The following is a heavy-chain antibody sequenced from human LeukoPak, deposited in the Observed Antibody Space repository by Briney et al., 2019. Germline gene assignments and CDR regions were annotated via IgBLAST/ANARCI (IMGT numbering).Heavy chain of an antibody. J-gene: IGHJ6*04. D-gene: IGHD6-19*01. V-gene: IGHV3-30*18. CDR3: AKDRIAVAGTDYYYYGMDV. CDR1: GFTFSSYG. CDR2: ISYDGSNK. Sequence: GGSLCLSCAPSGFTFSSYGMHWVRQAPGKGLEWVAVISYDGSNKYYADSVKGRFTISRDNSKNTLYLQMNSLGAEDTAVDDCAKDRIAVAGTDYYYYGMDVWGKGTTVTVSS.